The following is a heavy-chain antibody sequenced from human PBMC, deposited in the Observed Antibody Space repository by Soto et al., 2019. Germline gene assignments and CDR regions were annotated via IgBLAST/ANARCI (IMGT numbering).Heavy chain of an antibody. V-gene: IGHV4-34*01. J-gene: IGHJ4*02. CDR1: GGSFSGYY. CDR3: ARVGVWSGLDY. D-gene: IGHD3-10*01. CDR2: ISHSGST. Sequence: SETLSLTCAVYGGSFSGYYWSWIRQPPGKGLEWIGEISHSGSTNYNPSLKSRVTISVDTSKNQFSLKLSSVTAADTAVYYCARVGVWSGLDYWGQGTLVTVSS.